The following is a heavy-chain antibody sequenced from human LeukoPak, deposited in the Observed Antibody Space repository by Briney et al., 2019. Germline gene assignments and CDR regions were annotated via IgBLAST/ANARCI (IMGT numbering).Heavy chain of an antibody. V-gene: IGHV3-23*01. CDR2: ISGSGGST. CDR1: GFTFSSYA. D-gene: IGHD1-1*01. Sequence: GGSLRLSCAASGFTFSSYAMSWVRQAPGKGLEWVSAISGSGGSTYYADSVKGRFTISRDNSKNTLYLQMNSLRAEDTAVYYCAEFSRYNWNDASAENWGQGTLVTVSS. CDR3: AEFSRYNWNDASAEN. J-gene: IGHJ4*02.